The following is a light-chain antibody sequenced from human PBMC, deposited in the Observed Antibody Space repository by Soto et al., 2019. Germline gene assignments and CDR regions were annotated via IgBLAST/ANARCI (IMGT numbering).Light chain of an antibody. CDR3: SSYTSSYTGV. CDR1: SSDVGGYDY. V-gene: IGLV2-11*01. J-gene: IGLJ3*02. CDR2: DVN. Sequence: QSALTQPRSVSGSPGQSVTISCTGTSSDVGGYDYVSWYQQRPGKAPKLMIYDVNRRPSGVPDHFSGSKSGITASLTISGLQADDEADYYCSSYTSSYTGVFGGGTKLTVL.